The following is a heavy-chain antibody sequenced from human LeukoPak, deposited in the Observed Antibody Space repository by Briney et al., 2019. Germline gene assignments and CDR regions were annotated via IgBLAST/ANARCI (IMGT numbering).Heavy chain of an antibody. CDR3: ARGRGYSGYDFLSVDY. CDR1: GDTFSSYA. CDR2: IIPILGIA. J-gene: IGHJ4*02. Sequence: ASVKVSCKASGDTFSSYAISWVRQAPGQGLEWMGRIIPILGIANYAQKFQGRVTITADKSTSTAYMELSSLRSEDTAVYYCARGRGYSGYDFLSVDYWGQGTLVTVSS. V-gene: IGHV1-69*04. D-gene: IGHD5-12*01.